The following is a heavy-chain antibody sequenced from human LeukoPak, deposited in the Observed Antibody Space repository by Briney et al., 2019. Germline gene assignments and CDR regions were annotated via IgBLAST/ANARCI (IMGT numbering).Heavy chain of an antibody. CDR3: ARGRYFDWDFDY. V-gene: IGHV3-64*01. CDR1: GFTFSSYA. J-gene: IGHJ4*02. Sequence: GGSLRLSCAASGFTFSSYAMHWVRQAPGKGLEYVSAISSNGGSTYYANSVKGRFTISRDNSKNTLYLQMGSLRAEDMAVYYCARGRYFDWDFDYWGQGTLVTVSS. CDR2: ISSNGGST. D-gene: IGHD3-9*01.